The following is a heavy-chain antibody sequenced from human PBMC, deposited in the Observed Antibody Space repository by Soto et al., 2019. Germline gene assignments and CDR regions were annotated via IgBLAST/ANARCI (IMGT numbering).Heavy chain of an antibody. V-gene: IGHV4-39*01. CDR3: ARHDYDILTGYYKNGYYFDY. J-gene: IGHJ4*02. CDR2: IYYSGST. CDR1: GGSISSSSYY. Sequence: QLQLQESGPGLVKPSETLSLTCTVSGGSISSSSYYWGWIRQPPGKGLEWIGSIYYSGSTYYNPSLKSRVTISVDTSKNQFSLKLSSVTAADTAVYYCARHDYDILTGYYKNGYYFDYWGQGTLVTVSS. D-gene: IGHD3-9*01.